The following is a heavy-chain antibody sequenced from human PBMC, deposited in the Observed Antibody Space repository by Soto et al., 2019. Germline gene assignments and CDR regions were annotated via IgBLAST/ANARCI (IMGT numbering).Heavy chain of an antibody. J-gene: IGHJ3*02. Sequence: AVNVSCKASVVAFTISAVQWVRQARGQRLEWIGWIVVGSGNTNYAQKFQERVTITRDMSTSTAYMELSSLRSEDTAVYYCAALLGYCSGGRCPGKHDAFDIWGQGTMVTVSS. CDR2: IVVGSGNT. CDR3: AALLGYCSGGRCPGKHDAFDI. D-gene: IGHD2-15*01. CDR1: VVAFTISA. V-gene: IGHV1-58*01.